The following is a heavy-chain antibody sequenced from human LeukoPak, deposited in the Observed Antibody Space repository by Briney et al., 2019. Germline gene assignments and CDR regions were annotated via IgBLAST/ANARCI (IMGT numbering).Heavy chain of an antibody. CDR2: ISSSSSYI. CDR1: GFTFSYYS. Sequence: GGSLRLSCTASGFTFSYYSMNWVRQAPGKGLEWVSSISSSSSYIYYADSVKGRFTISRDNAKNSLYLQMNSLRAEDTAVYYCARDIYSSSTVDYWGQGTLVTVSS. V-gene: IGHV3-21*01. D-gene: IGHD6-6*01. CDR3: ARDIYSSSTVDY. J-gene: IGHJ4*02.